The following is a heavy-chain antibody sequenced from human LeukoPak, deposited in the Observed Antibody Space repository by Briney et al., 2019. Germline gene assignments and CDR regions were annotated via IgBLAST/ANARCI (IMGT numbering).Heavy chain of an antibody. CDR2: IYHSGST. CDR1: GGSISSGGYS. Sequence: SETLSLTCAVSGGSISSGGYSWSWIRQPPGKGLEWIGYIYHSGSTYYNPSLKSRVTISVDRSKNQFSLKLSSVTAADTAVYYCARDGLYYDSSGYYYVRAFDIWGQGTMVTVSS. CDR3: ARDGLYYDSSGYYYVRAFDI. J-gene: IGHJ3*02. V-gene: IGHV4-30-2*01. D-gene: IGHD3-22*01.